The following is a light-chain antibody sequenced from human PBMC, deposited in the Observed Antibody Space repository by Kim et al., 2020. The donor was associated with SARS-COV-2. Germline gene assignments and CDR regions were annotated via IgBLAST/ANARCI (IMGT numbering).Light chain of an antibody. CDR3: PQRSKLPRT. V-gene: IGKV3-11*01. CDR1: QTVSSY. J-gene: IGKJ1*01. Sequence: EIVLTQSPATLSVSLGERATLSCRASQTVSSYLAWYQQKPGQAPRLLIYDTSNRATGIPARFSGSGSGTDFTLTISSLEPEDFAVYYCPQRSKLPRTFGQGTRVDI. CDR2: DTS.